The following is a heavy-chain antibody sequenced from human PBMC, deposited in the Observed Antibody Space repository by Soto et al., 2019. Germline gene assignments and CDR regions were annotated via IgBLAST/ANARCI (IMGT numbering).Heavy chain of an antibody. V-gene: IGHV4-59*01. CDR1: GGSISSYY. Sequence: GTLSLICTVSGGSISSYYWSWIRQPPGKGLEWIGYIYYSGSTNYNPSLKSRVTISVDTSKNQFSLKLSSVTAADTAVYYCAANFDYWGQGTLVTVSS. CDR2: IYYSGST. J-gene: IGHJ4*02. CDR3: AANFDY.